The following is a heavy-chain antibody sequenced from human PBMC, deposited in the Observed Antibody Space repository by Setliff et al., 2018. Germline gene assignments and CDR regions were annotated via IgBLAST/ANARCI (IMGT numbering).Heavy chain of an antibody. D-gene: IGHD3-22*01. CDR2: FDPEDGET. Sequence: VSCKVSGYTLTELSMHWVRQAPGKGLEWMGGFDPEDGETIYAQKFQGRVTMTENTSTDTAYMELSSLRSEDTAVYYCATLAFTYYYDSSGYYPHDYWGQGTLVTVSS. CDR3: ATLAFTYYYDSSGYYPHDY. CDR1: GYTLTELS. J-gene: IGHJ4*02. V-gene: IGHV1-24*01.